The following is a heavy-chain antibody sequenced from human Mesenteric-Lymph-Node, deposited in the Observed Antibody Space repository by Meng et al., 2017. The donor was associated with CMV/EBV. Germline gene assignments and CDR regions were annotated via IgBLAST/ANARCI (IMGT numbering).Heavy chain of an antibody. Sequence: YDGSFSGYYWNWIRQSPEKGLEWIGEINHSGDTNYNPSLKSRVTISVDTSRSQISLNMNSVTAADTAVYYCARGSGDCSSTSCYNDYWGHGNLVTVSS. CDR1: DGSFSGYY. CDR3: ARGSGDCSSTSCYNDY. D-gene: IGHD2-2*01. J-gene: IGHJ4*01. V-gene: IGHV4-34*01. CDR2: INHSGDT.